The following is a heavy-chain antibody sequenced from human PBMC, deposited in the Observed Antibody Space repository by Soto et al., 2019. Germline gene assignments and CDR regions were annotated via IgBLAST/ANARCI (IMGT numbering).Heavy chain of an antibody. CDR3: ARGVVGATTPDY. V-gene: IGHV4-39*07. J-gene: IGHJ4*02. D-gene: IGHD1-26*01. CDR2: IYYSGST. Sequence: KPSETLSLTCSVSGASIRGSSNLWRWVRQPPGKGLEWIGSIYYSGSTNYNPSLKSRVTISVDTSKNQFSLKLSSVTAADTAVYYCARGVVGATTPDYWGQGTLVTVSS. CDR1: GASIRGSSNL.